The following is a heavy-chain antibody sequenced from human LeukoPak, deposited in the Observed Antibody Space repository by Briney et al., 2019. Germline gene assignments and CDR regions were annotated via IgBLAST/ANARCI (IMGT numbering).Heavy chain of an antibody. J-gene: IGHJ6*03. CDR3: ARVMSRTYYYYYMDV. V-gene: IGHV4-61*02. Sequence: PSETLSLTCTVSGGSISSGSYYWSWIRQPAGKGLERIGRIYTSGSTNYNPSLKSRVTISVNTSKNQFSLKLSSVTAADTAVYYCARVMSRTYYYYYMDVWGKGTTVTVSS. D-gene: IGHD5/OR15-5a*01. CDR1: GGSISSGSYY. CDR2: IYTSGST.